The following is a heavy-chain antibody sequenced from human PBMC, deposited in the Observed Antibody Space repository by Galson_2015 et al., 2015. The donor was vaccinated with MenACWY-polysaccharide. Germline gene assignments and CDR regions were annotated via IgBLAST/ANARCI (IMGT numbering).Heavy chain of an antibody. CDR1: GSSFASYW. CDR3: ASGGGDSYGSLYY. V-gene: IGHV5-51*01. Sequence: QPGAEVTKPGESLTISCKGSGSSFASYWVGWERQMPGKGLEWMGVIYPGDSDTRYSPSFQGQVTISADKSISTAYLQWSSLKASDTAMYYCASGGGDSYGSLYYWGQGTLVTVSS. J-gene: IGHJ4*02. CDR2: IYPGDSDT. D-gene: IGHD5-18*01.